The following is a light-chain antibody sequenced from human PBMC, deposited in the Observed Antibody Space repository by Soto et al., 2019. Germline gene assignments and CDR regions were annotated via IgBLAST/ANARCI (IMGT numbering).Light chain of an antibody. J-gene: IGKJ4*01. CDR1: QDITHY. V-gene: IGKV1-27*01. Sequence: QMTQSPSSLSASVGDRVTITCRASQDITHYLGWHQQKPGKVPKLLIYAASTLQPGVPSRFNGSGSGTDLTLTINNLQPEDVATYYCQGYNSAHLSFGGGNKVETK. CDR2: AAS. CDR3: QGYNSAHLS.